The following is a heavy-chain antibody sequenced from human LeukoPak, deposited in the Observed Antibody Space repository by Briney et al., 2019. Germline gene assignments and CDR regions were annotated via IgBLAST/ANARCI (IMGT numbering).Heavy chain of an antibody. CDR3: ARQGYCSSTSCYEDFDF. J-gene: IGHJ4*02. CDR1: GGSISSGTHY. D-gene: IGHD2-2*01. CDR2: TYYSGST. Sequence: SETLSLTCTVAGGSISSGTHYWGWIRQPPGKGLEWIGATYYSGSTYYNPSLKSRVTISADTSKNQFSLKLSSVTAADTAMYYCARQGYCSSTSCYEDFDFWGRGTLVTVSS. V-gene: IGHV4-39*01.